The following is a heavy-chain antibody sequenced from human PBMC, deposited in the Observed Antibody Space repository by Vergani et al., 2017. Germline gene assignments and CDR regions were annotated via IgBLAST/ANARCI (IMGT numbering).Heavy chain of an antibody. CDR1: GYSFTSYW. CDR2: IYPGDSDT. CDR3: AKDGDYSGYAHNWFDP. J-gene: IGHJ5*02. V-gene: IGHV5-51*03. D-gene: IGHD5-12*01. Sequence: EVQLVQSGAEVKKPGESLKISCKGSGYSFTSYWIGWVRQMPGKGLEWMGIIYPGDSDTRYSPSFQGQVTISADKSISTAYLQWSSLKASDTAMYYCAKDGDYSGYAHNWFDPWGQGTLVTVSS.